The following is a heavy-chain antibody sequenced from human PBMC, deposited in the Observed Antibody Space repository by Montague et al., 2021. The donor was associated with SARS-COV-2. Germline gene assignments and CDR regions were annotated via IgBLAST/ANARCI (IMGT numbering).Heavy chain of an antibody. Sequence: SLSLSCAASGFTFSQYPMPLVRQAPGKGLEWVSSIGARGDSTYYSDSVKGRFTVSRDNSQSTLYLQMNSLRREDTAVYYCASAYILNKWYEAYWGQGTLVTVSS. CDR3: ASAYILNKWYEAY. CDR2: IGARGDST. J-gene: IGHJ4*02. CDR1: GFTFSQYP. D-gene: IGHD2-15*01. V-gene: IGHV3-23*01.